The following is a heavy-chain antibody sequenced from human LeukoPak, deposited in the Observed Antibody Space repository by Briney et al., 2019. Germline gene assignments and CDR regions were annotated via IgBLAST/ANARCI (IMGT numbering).Heavy chain of an antibody. J-gene: IGHJ3*02. D-gene: IGHD3-10*01. Sequence: SETLSLTCTVSGGSISPYYWSWIRQPPGKGLEWIGYIYYSGSTNYNPSLKSRVTISVDTSKNQFSLKLSSVTAADTAVYYCARPDLVLGAFDIWGQGTMVTVSS. CDR1: GGSISPYY. CDR2: IYYSGST. CDR3: ARPDLVLGAFDI. V-gene: IGHV4-59*08.